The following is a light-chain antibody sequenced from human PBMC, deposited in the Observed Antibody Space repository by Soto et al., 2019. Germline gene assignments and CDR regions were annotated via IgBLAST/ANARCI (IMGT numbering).Light chain of an antibody. CDR2: AAS. Sequence: DIQMTQSPSTLSGSVGDRVTITCRASQSFSGTLAWYQQKPGKAPKLLIYAASSLQSGVPSRFSGSGSETDFTLTISSLQPEDFATYSCQQSYSTTWTFGQGTKVDI. V-gene: IGKV1-39*01. CDR3: QQSYSTTWT. J-gene: IGKJ1*01. CDR1: QSFSGT.